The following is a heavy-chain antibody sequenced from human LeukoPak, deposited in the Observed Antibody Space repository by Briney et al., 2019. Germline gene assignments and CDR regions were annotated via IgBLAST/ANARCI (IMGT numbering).Heavy chain of an antibody. CDR1: GLIVSGDY. D-gene: IGHD2-2*01. V-gene: IGHV3-66*01. J-gene: IGHJ4*02. CDR2: IYSGGAT. Sequence: PGGSLRLPCAASGLIVSGDYMSWVRQAPGKGLEWVSVIYSGGATYYADSVKGRFTISRDNSKNTWYLQMNSLRAEDTAVYYCARASSDGVVPAATSFDCWGQGTLVTVSS. CDR3: ARASSDGVVPAATSFDC.